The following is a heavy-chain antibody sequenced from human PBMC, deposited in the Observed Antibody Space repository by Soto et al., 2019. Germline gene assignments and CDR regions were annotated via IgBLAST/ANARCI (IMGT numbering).Heavy chain of an antibody. CDR3: ARVSISSYYDSSGYYYAY. CDR2: INPSGGST. J-gene: IGHJ4*02. Sequence: ASVKVSCKASGYTFTSYYMHWVRQAPGQGLEWMGIINPSGGSTSYAQKFQGRVTMTRDTSTSTFYMELSSLRSEDTAVYYCARVSISSYYDSSGYYYAYWGQGTLVTVSS. V-gene: IGHV1-46*01. D-gene: IGHD3-22*01. CDR1: GYTFTSYY.